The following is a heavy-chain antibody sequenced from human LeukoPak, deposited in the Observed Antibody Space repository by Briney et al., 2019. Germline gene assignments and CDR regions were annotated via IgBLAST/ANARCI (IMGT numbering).Heavy chain of an antibody. D-gene: IGHD2-15*01. Sequence: GGSLRLSCAASGFTFSSYNMNWVRQAPGKGLEWVAVISYDGSNKYYADSVKGRFTISRDNSKNTLYLQMNSLRAEDTAVYYCARVRSPIVVVVAATLDYWGQGTLVTVSS. CDR3: ARVRSPIVVVVAATLDY. J-gene: IGHJ4*02. V-gene: IGHV3-30*03. CDR1: GFTFSSYN. CDR2: ISYDGSNK.